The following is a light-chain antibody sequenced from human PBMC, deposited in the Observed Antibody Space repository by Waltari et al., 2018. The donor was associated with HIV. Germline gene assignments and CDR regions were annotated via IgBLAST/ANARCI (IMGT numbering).Light chain of an antibody. CDR3: YSYAGNSTWV. CDR1: SSDVVDYNF. CDR2: DVF. V-gene: IGLV2-11*01. Sequence: QSALTQPRSVSGSPGQSVTISCTGSSSDVVDYNFVSWYQHLPGKAPKLTIYDVFKRPSGVPDRFSGSRSGSTASLTISGLQAEDEADYYCYSYAGNSTWVFGGGTKLTVL. J-gene: IGLJ3*02.